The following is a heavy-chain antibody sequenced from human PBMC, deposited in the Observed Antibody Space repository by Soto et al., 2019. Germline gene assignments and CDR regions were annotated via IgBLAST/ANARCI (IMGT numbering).Heavy chain of an antibody. J-gene: IGHJ6*03. D-gene: IGHD3-3*01. Sequence: SETLSLTCAVYGGSFSGYYWSWIRQPPGKGLEWIGEINHSGSTNYNPSLKSRVTISVDTSKNQFSLKLSSVTAADTAVYYCARNPLYDFWSGYFPQETNYYYMDAWGKGTTVTVSS. CDR1: GGSFSGYY. CDR3: ARNPLYDFWSGYFPQETNYYYMDA. V-gene: IGHV4-34*01. CDR2: INHSGST.